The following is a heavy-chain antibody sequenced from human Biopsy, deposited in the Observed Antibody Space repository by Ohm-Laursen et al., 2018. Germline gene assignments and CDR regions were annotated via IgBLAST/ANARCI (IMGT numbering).Heavy chain of an antibody. Sequence: SLRLSCAASGFTFNVYSIVWVRQAPGKGLEWVSFINSRTSSTSYADSVKGRVTISRDNANNSVSLQMNNLRVDDTAVYYCAWWYGDVFYYYNGMDVWGQGTTVTVSS. J-gene: IGHJ6*02. V-gene: IGHV3-21*01. CDR1: GFTFNVYS. D-gene: IGHD3-10*01. CDR2: INSRTSST. CDR3: AWWYGDVFYYYNGMDV.